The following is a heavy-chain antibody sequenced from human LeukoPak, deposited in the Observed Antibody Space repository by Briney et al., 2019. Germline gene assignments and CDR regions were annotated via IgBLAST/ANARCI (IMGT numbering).Heavy chain of an antibody. J-gene: IGHJ5*02. CDR3: ARDLIGSGSYDQNWFDP. Sequence: ASVKVSRKASGYTFSSYGISWVRPATGPRLGGLGWISAYNGNTNHAQKIQGRVTMTTDTSTITAYMELRSLRSDDTAVYDWARDLIGSGSYDQNWFDPWGQGTLVTVSS. V-gene: IGHV1-18*04. CDR2: ISAYNGNT. D-gene: IGHD3-10*01. CDR1: GYTFSSYG.